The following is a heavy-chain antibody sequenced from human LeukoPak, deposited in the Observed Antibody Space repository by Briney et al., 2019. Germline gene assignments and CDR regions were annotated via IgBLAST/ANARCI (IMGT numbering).Heavy chain of an antibody. D-gene: IGHD3-22*01. J-gene: IGHJ1*01. CDR2: IKSKTDGGTT. V-gene: IGHV3-15*01. CDR1: GFTFSNAW. Sequence: PGGSLRLSCAASGFTFSNAWMSWVRQAPGKGLEWVGRIKSKTDGGTTDYAAPVKGRFTISRDDSKNTLYLQMNSLKTEDTAVYYCTTANYCYDEYFQHWGQGTLVTVSS. CDR3: TTANYCYDEYFQH.